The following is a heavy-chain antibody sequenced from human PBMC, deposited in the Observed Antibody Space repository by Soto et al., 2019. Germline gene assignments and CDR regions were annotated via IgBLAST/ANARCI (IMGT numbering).Heavy chain of an antibody. CDR2: IYYSGST. CDR3: ARQPGLLGEFDP. Sequence: PSETLSLTCTVSGGSISSSSYYWGWIRQPPGKGLEWIGSIYYSGSTYYNPSLKSRVTISVDTSKNQFSLKLSSVTAADTAVYYCARQPGLLGEFDPWGQGTLVTVSS. D-gene: IGHD1-26*01. V-gene: IGHV4-39*01. CDR1: GGSISSSSYY. J-gene: IGHJ5*02.